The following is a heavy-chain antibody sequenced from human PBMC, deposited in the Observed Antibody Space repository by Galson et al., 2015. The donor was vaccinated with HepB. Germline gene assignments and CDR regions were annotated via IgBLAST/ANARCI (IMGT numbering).Heavy chain of an antibody. CDR3: ARLRGSMAAHTWFDP. D-gene: IGHD6-6*01. CDR2: INKSGTT. CDR1: GGSLNTYY. Sequence: LSLTCTVSGGSLNTYYWAWIRQSPGKGLEWIGHINKSGTTAYNSSLRTRVTMSADTSRNQFSLTLTSVTAADTAIYYCARLRGSMAAHTWFDPWGQGILVTVSP. V-gene: IGHV4-59*01. J-gene: IGHJ5*02.